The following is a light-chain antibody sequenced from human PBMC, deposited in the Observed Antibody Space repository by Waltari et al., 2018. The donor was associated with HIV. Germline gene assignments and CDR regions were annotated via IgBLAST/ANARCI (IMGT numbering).Light chain of an antibody. CDR3: QQYLTFSRT. J-gene: IGKJ1*01. V-gene: IGKV1-5*03. Sequence: DIQMTQSPPTLSASVGDRVTITCRDSQSVSSSLAWYQQKPGKAPNLLIFKASSLQNGVPPRFSGSGSGTDFTLTISGLQPDDFATYYCQQYLTFSRTFGQGTQV. CDR1: QSVSSS. CDR2: KAS.